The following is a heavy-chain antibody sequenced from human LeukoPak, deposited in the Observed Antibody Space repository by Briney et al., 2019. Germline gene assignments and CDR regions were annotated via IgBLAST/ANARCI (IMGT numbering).Heavy chain of an antibody. V-gene: IGHV1-8*01. Sequence: ASVKVSCTASGYTFTSYDINWVRQATGQGLEWMGWMNPNSGNTGYAQKFQGRVTMTRNTSISTAYMELSSLRSEDTAVYYCAREQSRCSSTSCYTDNDAFDIWGQGTMVTVSS. CDR3: AREQSRCSSTSCYTDNDAFDI. CDR2: MNPNSGNT. J-gene: IGHJ3*02. D-gene: IGHD2-2*02. CDR1: GYTFTSYD.